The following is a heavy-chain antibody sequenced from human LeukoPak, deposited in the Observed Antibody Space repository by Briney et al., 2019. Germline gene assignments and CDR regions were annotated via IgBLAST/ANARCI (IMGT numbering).Heavy chain of an antibody. D-gene: IGHD3-3*01. J-gene: IGHJ5*02. CDR1: GGTFSSYA. V-gene: IGHV1-69*01. Sequence: SVKVSCKASGGTFSSYAISWVRQAPGQGLEWMGGIIPIFGTANYAQKFQGRVTITADESTSTAYMELSSLRSEDTAVYYCARRGADFSPFDPWGQGTPVTVSS. CDR2: IIPIFGTA. CDR3: ARRGADFSPFDP.